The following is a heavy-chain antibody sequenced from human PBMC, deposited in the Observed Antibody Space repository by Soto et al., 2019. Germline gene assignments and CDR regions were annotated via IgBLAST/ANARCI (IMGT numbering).Heavy chain of an antibody. CDR2: IYYSGST. V-gene: IGHV4-39*01. CDR1: GGSISSSSYY. D-gene: IGHD3-10*01. CDR3: ARHPMRPGSGMDYYYYYMDV. Sequence: SETLSLTCTVSGGSISSSSYYWGWIRPPPGKGLEWIGSIYYSGSTYYNPSLKSRVTISVDTSKNQFSLKLSSVTAADTAVYYCARHPMRPGSGMDYYYYYMDVWGKGTTVTVSS. J-gene: IGHJ6*03.